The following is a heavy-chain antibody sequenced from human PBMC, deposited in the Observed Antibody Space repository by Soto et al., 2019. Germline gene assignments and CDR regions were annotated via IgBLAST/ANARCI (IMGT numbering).Heavy chain of an antibody. CDR1: GFTFGDYS. J-gene: IGHJ1*01. Sequence: PGGSLRLSCTTCGFTFGDYSIIWFRHAPRKGLEWVGFIRSKGYGGTTQYAASVKGSFTISRDDSESIAYMQMDSLETEDTALYYSARVGSASLLVVVIADHWGQGNQVAVSS. CDR3: ARVGSASLLVVVIADH. D-gene: IGHD2-15*01. V-gene: IGHV3-49*03. CDR2: IRSKGYGGTT.